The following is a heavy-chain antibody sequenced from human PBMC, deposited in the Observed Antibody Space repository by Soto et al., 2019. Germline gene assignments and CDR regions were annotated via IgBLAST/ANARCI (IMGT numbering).Heavy chain of an antibody. J-gene: IGHJ4*02. D-gene: IGHD2-21*01. Sequence: EVQLVESGGGLVQPGGSLRLSCAASGITFRNYWMSWVRQAPGKGLEWVANMNQDGSQKNYGDSMKGRFTISRDNAKTSLYLQMASLRAEDTPLYYCATEGRLAYWGLGTQVSVSS. CDR2: MNQDGSQK. CDR1: GITFRNYW. V-gene: IGHV3-7*05. CDR3: ATEGRLAY.